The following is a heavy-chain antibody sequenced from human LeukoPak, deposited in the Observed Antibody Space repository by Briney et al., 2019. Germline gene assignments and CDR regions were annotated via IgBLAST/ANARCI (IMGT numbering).Heavy chain of an antibody. V-gene: IGHV3-15*01. CDR1: GFTFSNAW. Sequence: GGSLRLSCAASGFTFSNAWMSWVRQAPGKGLEWVGRIKSKIDGGTTDYAAPAKGRFTISRDDSKNTLYLQMNSLKTEDTAVYYCTTERGGVTIFGVVIIDDYWGQGTLVTVSS. J-gene: IGHJ4*02. CDR3: TTERGGVTIFGVVIIDDY. CDR2: IKSKIDGGTT. D-gene: IGHD3-3*01.